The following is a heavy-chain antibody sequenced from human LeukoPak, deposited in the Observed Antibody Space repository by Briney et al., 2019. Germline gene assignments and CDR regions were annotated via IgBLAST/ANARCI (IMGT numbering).Heavy chain of an antibody. CDR2: ISGSGGST. V-gene: IGHV3-23*01. CDR3: ATAYYYDSSGHYYSQPFDY. J-gene: IGHJ4*02. CDR1: GFTFSSYA. Sequence: GGSLRLSCAASGFTFSSYAMSWVRQAPGKGLEWVSAISGSGGSTYYADSVKGRFTISRDNSKNTLYLQMNSLRAEDTAVYYCATAYYYDSSGHYYSQPFDYWGQGTLVTVSS. D-gene: IGHD3-22*01.